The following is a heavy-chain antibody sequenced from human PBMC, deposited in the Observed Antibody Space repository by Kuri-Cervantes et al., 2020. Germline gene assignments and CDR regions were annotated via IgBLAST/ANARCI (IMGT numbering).Heavy chain of an antibody. CDR2: ISGSGGRT. D-gene: IGHD6-19*01. CDR1: GFTFSSYS. CDR3: ARDLGSGWYPGY. J-gene: IGHJ4*02. V-gene: IGHV3-23*01. Sequence: GGSLRLSCAASGFTFSSYSMNWVRQAPGKGLEWVSGISGSGGRTYYADSVKGRFTISRDNSKNTLYLQMNSLRAEDTAVYYCARDLGSGWYPGYWGQGTLVTVSS.